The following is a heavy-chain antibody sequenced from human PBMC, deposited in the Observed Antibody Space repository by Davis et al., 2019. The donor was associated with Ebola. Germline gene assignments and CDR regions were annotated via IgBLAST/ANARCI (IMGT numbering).Heavy chain of an antibody. J-gene: IGHJ5*01. CDR2: INIDGSTT. CDR3: ARVAYGDYWRWFES. V-gene: IGHV3-74*01. Sequence: GESLKISCAASGFTFSSYDMHWVRQAPGTGLVWVSRINIDGSTTTYADSVKGRFTISRDNAKNTLYLQMNNLRAEDTAVYYCARVAYGDYWRWFESWGQGTLVTVSS. CDR1: GFTFSSYD. D-gene: IGHD4-17*01.